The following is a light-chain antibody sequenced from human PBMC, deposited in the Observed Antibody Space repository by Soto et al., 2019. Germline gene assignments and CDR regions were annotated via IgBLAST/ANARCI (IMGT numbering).Light chain of an antibody. CDR3: QSYDSSLWGV. Sequence: QLVLTQPPSVSGAPGQRVTISCTGSRSNIGAGYDVHWYQQLPGTAPKLLIYGNSNRPSGVPDRFSGSKSGTSASLAITGLQAEDEADYYCQSYDSSLWGVFGGGTKLTVL. CDR1: RSNIGAGYD. J-gene: IGLJ3*02. CDR2: GNS. V-gene: IGLV1-40*01.